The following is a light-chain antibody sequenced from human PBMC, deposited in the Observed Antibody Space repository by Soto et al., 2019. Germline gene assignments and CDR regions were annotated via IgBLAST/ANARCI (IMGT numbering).Light chain of an antibody. CDR1: QSVSSSY. J-gene: IGKJ1*01. Sequence: EIVLTQSPGTLSLSPGERATLSCRASQSVSSSYLAWYQQKPGQAPRLLIYGASSRATVIPDRFSGSGSGTDFTLTISRLEHEDFAVYYCQQYGSSLWTFGQGTKVEIK. CDR2: GAS. CDR3: QQYGSSLWT. V-gene: IGKV3-20*01.